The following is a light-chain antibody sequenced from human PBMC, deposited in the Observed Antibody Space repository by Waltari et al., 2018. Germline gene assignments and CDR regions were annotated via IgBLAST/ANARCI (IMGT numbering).Light chain of an antibody. CDR3: QQRSNWPLT. J-gene: IGKJ4*01. V-gene: IGKV3-11*01. CDR2: DAS. Sequence: EIVLTQSPSTPSLSQGAKATLSCRASQSVSSYLAWYQQKPGKAPRLLIYDASNRATGIPARFSGSGSGTDFTLTISSLEPEDFAVYYCQQRSNWPLTFGGGTKVEIK. CDR1: QSVSSY.